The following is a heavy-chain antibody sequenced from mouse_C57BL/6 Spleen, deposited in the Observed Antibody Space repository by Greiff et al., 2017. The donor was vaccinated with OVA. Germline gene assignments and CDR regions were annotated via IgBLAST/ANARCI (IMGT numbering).Heavy chain of an antibody. J-gene: IGHJ3*01. CDR3: ARGGTTVAAY. CDR1: GYTFTDYN. Sequence: EVMLVESGPELVKPGASVKMSCKASGYTFTDYNMHWVKQSHGKSLEWIGYINPNNGGTSYNQKFKGKATLTVNKSSSTAYMELRSLTSEDSAVYYCARGGTTVAAYWGQGTLVTVSA. V-gene: IGHV1-22*01. D-gene: IGHD1-1*01. CDR2: INPNNGGT.